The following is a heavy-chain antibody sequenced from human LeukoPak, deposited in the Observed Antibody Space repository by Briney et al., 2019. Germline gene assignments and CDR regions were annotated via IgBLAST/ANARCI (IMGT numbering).Heavy chain of an antibody. J-gene: IGHJ4*02. Sequence: GRSLRLSCVASGFTFSSYAMHWVRQAPGKGLEWVAVISYDGSNKYYADSVKGRFTISRDNSKNTLYLQMNSLRAEDTAVYYCAIRGRPTVTYGFDYWGQGTLVTVSS. D-gene: IGHD4-17*01. CDR3: AIRGRPTVTYGFDY. CDR1: GFTFSSYA. CDR2: ISYDGSNK. V-gene: IGHV3-30*14.